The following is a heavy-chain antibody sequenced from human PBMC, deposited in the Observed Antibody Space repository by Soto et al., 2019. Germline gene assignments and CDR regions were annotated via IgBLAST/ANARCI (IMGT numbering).Heavy chain of an antibody. J-gene: IGHJ6*02. D-gene: IGHD2-2*01. Sequence: ASVKVSCKASGFTFSAYYIDWARQAPGQGLEWIGWINPNSGGTNNAQKFQGRVTMTRDTSTSTVYMELSALISDDTAVYFCARSLLDEYSSSWRSAYYGMDVWGQGTTVTVSS. CDR3: ARSLLDEYSSSWRSAYYGMDV. CDR2: INPNSGGT. V-gene: IGHV1-2*02. CDR1: GFTFSAYY.